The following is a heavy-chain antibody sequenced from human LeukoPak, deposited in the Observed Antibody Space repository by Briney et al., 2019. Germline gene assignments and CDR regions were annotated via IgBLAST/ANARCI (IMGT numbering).Heavy chain of an antibody. CDR2: SSSVGSYK. CDR3: ARGRGDSSGYRYFDY. CDR1: GFIFSDYD. J-gene: IGHJ4*02. Sequence: GGSLRLSCAASGFIFSDYDMNWVRQAPGEGVEWVALSSSVGSYKYYGDYVKGRFTISRDNAKNSLYLQMNSLRAEDTAVYYCARGRGDSSGYRYFDYWGQGTLVTVSS. D-gene: IGHD3-22*01. V-gene: IGHV3-21*01.